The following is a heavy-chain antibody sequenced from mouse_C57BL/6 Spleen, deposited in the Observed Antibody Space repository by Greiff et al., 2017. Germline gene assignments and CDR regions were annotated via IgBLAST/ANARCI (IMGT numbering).Heavy chain of an antibody. CDR3: ARGNTGPSYYLDY. D-gene: IGHD4-1*01. Sequence: QVQLQQPGAELVRPGTSVKLSCKASGYTFTSYWMHWVKQRPGQGLEWIGVIDPSDSYTNYNQKFKGKATLTVDTSSSTAYMQLSSLTSEDSAFYDCARGNTGPSYYLDYWGQGTTLTVSS. CDR2: IDPSDSYT. J-gene: IGHJ2*01. CDR1: GYTFTSYW. V-gene: IGHV1-59*01.